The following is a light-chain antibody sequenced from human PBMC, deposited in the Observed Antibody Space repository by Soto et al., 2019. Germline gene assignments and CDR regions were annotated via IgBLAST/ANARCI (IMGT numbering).Light chain of an antibody. V-gene: IGLV2-23*01. CDR2: EGS. CDR3: CSYAGSSTLV. J-gene: IGLJ2*01. Sequence: SALTQPASVSGSPGQSITISCTGTSSDVGSYHLVSWYQHHPGKAPKLMIYEGSKRPSGVSNRFSGSKSGNTASLTISGLQAEDEADYYCCSYAGSSTLVFGGGTKLTVL. CDR1: SSDVGSYHL.